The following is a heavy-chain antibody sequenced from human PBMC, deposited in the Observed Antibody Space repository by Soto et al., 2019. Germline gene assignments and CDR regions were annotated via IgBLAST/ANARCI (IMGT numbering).Heavy chain of an antibody. CDR1: GGSTRSYY. Sequence: SETLSLTCTVSGGSTRSYYWSWIRQPPGKGLEWIGYMHYSGSTKYNHSLKTRVTISVDTSKSQFSLNLSSVTAADTAVYYCARDRGYSGYDRSYSYDGMDVWGHGTTVTVSS. J-gene: IGHJ6*02. V-gene: IGHV4-59*01. CDR2: MHYSGST. D-gene: IGHD5-12*01. CDR3: ARDRGYSGYDRSYSYDGMDV.